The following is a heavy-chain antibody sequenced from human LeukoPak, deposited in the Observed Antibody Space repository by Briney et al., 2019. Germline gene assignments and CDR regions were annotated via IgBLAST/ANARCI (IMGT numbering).Heavy chain of an antibody. V-gene: IGHV2-5*02. CDR1: GFSLSTSGVG. Sequence: SGPTLVKPTQTLTLTCTFSGFSLSTSGVGVGWIRQPPGKALEWLALIYWDDEKRHSPSLKSRLTITKDTSKNQVVLTMTNMDPVDTATYYCAHSHGYGSSWSGFDSWGQGTLVAVSS. CDR2: IYWDDEK. CDR3: AHSHGYGSSWSGFDS. J-gene: IGHJ4*02. D-gene: IGHD6-13*01.